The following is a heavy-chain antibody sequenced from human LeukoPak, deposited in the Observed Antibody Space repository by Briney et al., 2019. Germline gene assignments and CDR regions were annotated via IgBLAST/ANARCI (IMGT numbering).Heavy chain of an antibody. CDR3: AKGRWGSYVDI. CDR2: IGGSGGST. J-gene: IGHJ3*02. D-gene: IGHD1-26*01. Sequence: GGSLRLSCAASGFTFSSYAMSWGRQAPGKGLEWVSAIGGSGGSTDYADSVKGRFTISRDNSKNTLYLRMNSLRAEDTAVYYCAKGRWGSYVDIWGQGTLVTVSS. CDR1: GFTFSSYA. V-gene: IGHV3-23*01.